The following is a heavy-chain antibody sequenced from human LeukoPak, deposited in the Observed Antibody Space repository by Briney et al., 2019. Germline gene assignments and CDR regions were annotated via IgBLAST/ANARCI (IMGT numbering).Heavy chain of an antibody. D-gene: IGHD3-22*01. J-gene: IGHJ1*01. CDR1: GYTFTIYT. CDR2: ISSNGGTI. CDR3: VRDDVYYYDSSGYPH. Sequence: PGGSLRLSRAASGYTFTIYTTHWVRPAPGTGLEYVSPISSNGGTICYADSVKGRFFISRDNTKNTLFLQLCSLRPEDTAVYYCVRDDVYYYDSSGYPHGGQGTLVTVSS. V-gene: IGHV3-64D*06.